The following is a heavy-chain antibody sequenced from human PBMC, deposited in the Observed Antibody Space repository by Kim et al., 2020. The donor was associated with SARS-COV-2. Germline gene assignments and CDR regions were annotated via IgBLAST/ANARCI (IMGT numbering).Heavy chain of an antibody. CDR3: ARDTLITGTTHYFDY. Sequence: KFQGTVTITADKSTSTAYMELSSLRSEDTAVYYCARDTLITGTTHYFDYWGQGTLVTVSS. V-gene: IGHV1-69*04. D-gene: IGHD1-20*01. J-gene: IGHJ4*02.